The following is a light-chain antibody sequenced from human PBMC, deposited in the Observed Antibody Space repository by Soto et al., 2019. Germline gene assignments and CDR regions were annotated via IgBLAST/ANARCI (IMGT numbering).Light chain of an antibody. CDR1: SSNIGTNT. V-gene: IGLV1-44*01. CDR3: AAWDVSLVV. CDR2: SDN. Sequence: QSVLTQPHSASGTPGQRVTIFCSGSSSNIGTNTVIWYQQLPGAAPKLLIYSDNQRPSGVPDRFSGSKSGTSASLAISGLQSEDEADYYCAAWDVSLVVFGGGTKLTVL. J-gene: IGLJ2*01.